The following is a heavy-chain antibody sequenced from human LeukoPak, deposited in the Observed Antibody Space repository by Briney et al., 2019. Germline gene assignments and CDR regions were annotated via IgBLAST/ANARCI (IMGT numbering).Heavy chain of an antibody. CDR1: GFTFSSYW. Sequence: GGSLRLSCAASGFTFSSYWMSWVRQAPGKGLEWVANIKQDGSEKYYVDSVKGRFTISRDNAKNSLYLQMNSLRAEDTAVYYCARDTPQNYDILTGYYDYWGQGTLVTVSS. CDR2: IKQDGSEK. J-gene: IGHJ4*02. D-gene: IGHD3-9*01. CDR3: ARDTPQNYDILTGYYDY. V-gene: IGHV3-7*01.